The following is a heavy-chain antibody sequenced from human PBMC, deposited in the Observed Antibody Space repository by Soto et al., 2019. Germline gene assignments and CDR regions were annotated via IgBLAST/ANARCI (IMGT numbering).Heavy chain of an antibody. CDR2: IIPIFGTA. V-gene: IGHV1-69*06. D-gene: IGHD2-8*02. Sequence: SVKVSCKASGGTFSSYSISWVRQAPGQGLEWMGGIIPIFGTANYAHKFQGRVTITADKSTSTAYMELSSLRSEDTAVYYCARDTDSPSYYYGMDVWGQGTTVNVSS. CDR3: ARDTDSPSYYYGMDV. CDR1: GGTFSSYS. J-gene: IGHJ6*02.